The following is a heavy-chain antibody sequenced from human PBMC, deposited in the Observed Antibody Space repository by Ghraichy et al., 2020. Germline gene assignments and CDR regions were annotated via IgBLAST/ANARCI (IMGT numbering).Heavy chain of an antibody. Sequence: ASVKVSCKASGYNLTDFYIHWVRLAPGQGLEWMGWIRPINGGTFYAQKFRGRVTMTTDTSLTTVYMELSGLNSDDAAIYYCARVGRIGLLPFDMWGQGTVVTVS. V-gene: IGHV1-2*02. D-gene: IGHD3/OR15-3a*01. CDR2: IRPINGGT. J-gene: IGHJ3*02. CDR1: GYNLTDFY. CDR3: ARVGRIGLLPFDM.